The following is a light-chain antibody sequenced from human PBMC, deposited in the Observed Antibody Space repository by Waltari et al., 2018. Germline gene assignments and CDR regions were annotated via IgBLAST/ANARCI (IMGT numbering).Light chain of an antibody. Sequence: SYELTQPPSVSVSPGQTARSTSSGDASPKQSAHWYQQKPGQAPVLVIYKDSERPSGIPERFSGSSSGTTVTLTISGVQAEDEADYYCQSADSSGTYVFGTGTKVTVL. CDR3: QSADSSGTYV. CDR1: ASPKQS. CDR2: KDS. V-gene: IGLV3-25*03. J-gene: IGLJ1*01.